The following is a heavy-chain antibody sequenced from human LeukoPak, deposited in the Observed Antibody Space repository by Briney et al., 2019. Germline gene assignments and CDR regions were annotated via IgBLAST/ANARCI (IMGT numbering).Heavy chain of an antibody. CDR3: ASLSDWNLYFQH. CDR2: IKEDGSEK. Sequence: PGGSLRLSCAASGFTFSSYRMTWVRQAPGKGLEWVANIKEDGSEKYYVDSVKGRFTISRDNAKNSLYLRMNSLRAEDTAAYYCASLSDWNLYFQHWGQGTLVTVSS. J-gene: IGHJ1*01. D-gene: IGHD1-1*01. V-gene: IGHV3-7*05. CDR1: GFTFSSYR.